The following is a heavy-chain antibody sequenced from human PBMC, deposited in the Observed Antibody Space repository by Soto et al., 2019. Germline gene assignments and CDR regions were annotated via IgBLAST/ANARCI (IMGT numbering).Heavy chain of an antibody. CDR2: IYHSGST. D-gene: IGHD6-19*01. Sequence: SETLSLTCAVSSGSISSSNWWSWVRQPPGKGLEWIGEIYHSGSTNYNPSLKSRVTISVDKSKNQFSLKLSSVTAADTAVYYCAREVTLNSSGWYPHFDYWGQGTLVTVSS. CDR1: SGSISSSNW. CDR3: AREVTLNSSGWYPHFDY. J-gene: IGHJ4*02. V-gene: IGHV4-4*02.